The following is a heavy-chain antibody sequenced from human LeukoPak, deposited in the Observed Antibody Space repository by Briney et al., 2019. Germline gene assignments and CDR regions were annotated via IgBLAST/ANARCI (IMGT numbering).Heavy chain of an antibody. V-gene: IGHV3-48*03. CDR3: ARGYSAWYSYYFDY. CDR1: GFTFSSYE. J-gene: IGHJ4*02. D-gene: IGHD2-21*01. CDR2: ISSSGSTI. Sequence: GGSLSLSWAASGFTFSSYEMNWVRQAPGKGLEWVSYISSSGSTIYYADSVKGRFTISRDNAKNSLYLQMNSLRAEDTAVYYCARGYSAWYSYYFDYWGQGTLVTVSS.